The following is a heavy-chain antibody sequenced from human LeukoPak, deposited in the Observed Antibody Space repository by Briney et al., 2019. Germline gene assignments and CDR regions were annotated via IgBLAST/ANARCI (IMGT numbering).Heavy chain of an antibody. V-gene: IGHV1-2*02. Sequence: ASVKVSCKASGYTFTGYYMHWVRQAPGQGLEWMGWINPNSGGTNYAQKFQGRVTMTRDTSISTAYMELSRLRSDDTAVYYCARGLIHSGSYGRRGIDYWGQGTLVTVSS. CDR3: ARGLIHSGSYGRRGIDY. J-gene: IGHJ4*02. CDR1: GYTFTGYY. CDR2: INPNSGGT. D-gene: IGHD1-26*01.